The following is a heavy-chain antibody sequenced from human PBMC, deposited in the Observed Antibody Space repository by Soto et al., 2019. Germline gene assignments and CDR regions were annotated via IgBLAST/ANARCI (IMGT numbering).Heavy chain of an antibody. V-gene: IGHV4-31*03. CDR3: ARVIDRYGSGSYLSGFDP. J-gene: IGHJ5*02. Sequence: QVQLQESGPGLVKPSQTLSLTCTVSGGSISSGGYYWSWIRQHPGKGLAWIGYIYYSGSTYYNPSLKSRVTISVDTSKNQFSLKLSSVTAADTAVYYCARVIDRYGSGSYLSGFDPWGQGTLVTVSS. CDR1: GGSISSGGYY. D-gene: IGHD3-10*01. CDR2: IYYSGST.